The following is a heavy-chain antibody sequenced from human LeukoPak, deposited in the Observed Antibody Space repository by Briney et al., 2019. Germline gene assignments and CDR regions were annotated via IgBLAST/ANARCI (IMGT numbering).Heavy chain of an antibody. CDR3: ARVAAAGTSFDY. D-gene: IGHD6-13*01. CDR1: GYTFSSYW. V-gene: IGHV5-51*01. CDR2: IYPGDSDT. J-gene: IGHJ4*02. Sequence: GESLKISCKGSGYTFSSYWIAWVRQMPGKGLEWMGSIYPGDSDTRYSPSFQGQVTISVDKSITTAYVEWSSLKASDTAMYYCARVAAAGTSFDYWGQGTLVTVSS.